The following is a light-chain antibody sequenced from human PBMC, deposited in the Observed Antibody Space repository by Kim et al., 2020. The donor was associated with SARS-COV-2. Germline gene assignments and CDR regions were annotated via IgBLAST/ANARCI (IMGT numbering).Light chain of an antibody. V-gene: IGLV2-14*03. Sequence: ITITCTGTSNDVGVYNYVSWYQQHPGKAPKLMIYDVSNRPSGVSKRFSGSKSGNTASLTISGLQAEDEADYYCSSYTSSSTPVVFGGGTQLTVL. J-gene: IGLJ2*01. CDR2: DVS. CDR3: SSYTSSSTPVV. CDR1: SNDVGVYNY.